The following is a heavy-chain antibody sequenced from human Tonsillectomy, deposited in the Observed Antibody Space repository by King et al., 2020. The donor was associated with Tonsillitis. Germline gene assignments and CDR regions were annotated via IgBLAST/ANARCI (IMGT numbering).Heavy chain of an antibody. J-gene: IGHJ5*02. CDR2: IYTSGT. D-gene: IGHD2-2*01. CDR1: GGSISSGSYY. CDR3: ARESIVVVPAATISNWFDP. Sequence: VQLQESGPGLVKPSQTLSVTCTVSGGSISSGSYYWSWIRQPAGKGLEWIGRIYTSGTNYNPSLKSRVTMSVDTSKNQFSLKLSSVTAADTAVYYCARESIVVVPAATISNWFDPRGQGTLVTVSS. V-gene: IGHV4-61*02.